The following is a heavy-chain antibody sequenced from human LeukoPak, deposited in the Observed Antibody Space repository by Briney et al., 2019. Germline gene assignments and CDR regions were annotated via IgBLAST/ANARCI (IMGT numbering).Heavy chain of an antibody. J-gene: IGHJ5*02. CDR3: ARRTVPP. CDR1: GFTFSSSE. Sequence: GGSLRLSCAASGFTFSSSEMNRVRQAPGKGLEWVASISGGGSAMFYADSVKGRFTISRDNAKKSLYLQMNSLRAEDTAVYYCARRTVPPGGQGTLVTVSS. D-gene: IGHD3/OR15-3a*01. CDR2: ISGGGSAM. V-gene: IGHV3-48*03.